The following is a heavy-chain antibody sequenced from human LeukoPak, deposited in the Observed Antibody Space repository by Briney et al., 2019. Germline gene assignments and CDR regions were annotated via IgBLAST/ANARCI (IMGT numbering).Heavy chain of an antibody. Sequence: SETLSLTCTVSGGSISSYCWSWVRHPPGKGLEWIGFIYYSGITNYNPSLQSRVAISVDRSNNQFSLKLRSVTAADTAVYYCAIDRVGGATAAFDIWGQGTMVTVSS. J-gene: IGHJ3*02. CDR2: IYYSGIT. D-gene: IGHD1-26*01. CDR1: GGSISSYC. V-gene: IGHV4-59*13. CDR3: AIDRVGGATAAFDI.